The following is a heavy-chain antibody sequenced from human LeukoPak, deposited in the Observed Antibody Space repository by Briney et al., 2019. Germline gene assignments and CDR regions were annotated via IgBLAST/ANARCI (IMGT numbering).Heavy chain of an antibody. CDR3: ARAEGYGAIDY. CDR1: GFTVSSNY. CDR2: IYSGGST. V-gene: IGHV3-66*01. D-gene: IGHD5-12*01. J-gene: IGHJ4*02. Sequence: GGSLRLSCAASGFTVSSNYMSWVRQAPGKGLEWVSVIYSGGSTYYADSVKGRFTNSRDNSKNTLYLQMNSLRAEDTAVYYCARAEGYGAIDYWGQGTLVAVSS.